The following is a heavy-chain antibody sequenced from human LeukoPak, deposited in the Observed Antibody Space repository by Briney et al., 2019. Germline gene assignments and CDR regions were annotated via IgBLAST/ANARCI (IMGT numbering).Heavy chain of an antibody. J-gene: IGHJ6*04. CDR2: INHSGST. D-gene: IGHD2-15*01. V-gene: IGHV4-34*01. CDR1: GGSFSGYY. Sequence: SETLSLTCAVYGGSFSGYYWGWIRQPPGKGLEWIGEINHSGSTNYNPSLKSRVTISVDTSKNQFSPKLSSVTAADTAVYYCAGGYCSGGSCRRRNYYYGMDVWGKGTTVTVSS. CDR3: AGGYCSGGSCRRRNYYYGMDV.